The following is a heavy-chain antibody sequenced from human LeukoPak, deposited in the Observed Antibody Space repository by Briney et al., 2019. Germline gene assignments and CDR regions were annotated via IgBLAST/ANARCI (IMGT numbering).Heavy chain of an antibody. Sequence: GGSLRLSCSASGFTFSKFAMHWVRQAPGKGLEWVAVLSYDGSNSFYADSVKGRFTISRDNSKNTLYLQMNSLRAEDTAVYYCARDPTGLLRSSGYTPIWGQGTMVTVSS. J-gene: IGHJ3*02. V-gene: IGHV3-30*14. CDR1: GFTFSKFA. D-gene: IGHD3-22*01. CDR2: LSYDGSNS. CDR3: ARDPTGLLRSSGYTPI.